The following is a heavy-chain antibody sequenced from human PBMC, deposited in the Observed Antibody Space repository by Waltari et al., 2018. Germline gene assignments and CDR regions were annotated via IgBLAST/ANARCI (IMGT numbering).Heavy chain of an antibody. CDR1: GGSISSSSYY. Sequence: QVQLQESGPGLVKHSQTLSLTCNVSGGSISSSSYYWSWIRQPAGKGLEWIGRTYTSGNTNYNPSLKSRVTISVDTSNNQFSLRLTSVTAADTAVYYCARVVSGTGANYYYRMDVWGQGTTVTVSS. CDR3: ARVVSGTGANYYYRMDV. D-gene: IGHD1-26*01. CDR2: TYTSGNT. J-gene: IGHJ6*02. V-gene: IGHV4-61*02.